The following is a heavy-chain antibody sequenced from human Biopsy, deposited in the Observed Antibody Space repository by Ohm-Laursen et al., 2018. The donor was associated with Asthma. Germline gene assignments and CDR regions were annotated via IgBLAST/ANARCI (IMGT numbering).Heavy chain of an antibody. CDR3: AKSADYYDSTDYLDF. CDR1: GFSFDDCA. D-gene: IGHD3-22*01. V-gene: IGHV3-9*01. J-gene: IGHJ4*01. CDR2: ISWNSGNI. Sequence: SLRLSCSASGFSFDDCAMHWVRQAPGKGLEWVSSISWNSGNIDYADSVKGRFTISRDNAKNSLYLQMQSLRPEDTAFYHCAKSADYYDSTDYLDFWGRGTLVTVSS.